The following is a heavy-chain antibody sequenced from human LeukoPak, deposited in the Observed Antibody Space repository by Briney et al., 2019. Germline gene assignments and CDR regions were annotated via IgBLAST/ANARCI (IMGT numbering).Heavy chain of an antibody. J-gene: IGHJ6*03. Sequence: AVKVSCKASGGTFSSYAISCVRQAPGQGPEWMGGIILIFVTANYAQKFQGRVTFTADESTSTAYMELSAVRSEDTAVYYCASTPPRCSSTSCYGDYYYYYYMDVWGKGATVTVSS. CDR3: ASTPPRCSSTSCYGDYYYYYYMDV. V-gene: IGHV1-69*13. CDR1: GGTFSSYA. D-gene: IGHD2-2*01. CDR2: IILIFVTA.